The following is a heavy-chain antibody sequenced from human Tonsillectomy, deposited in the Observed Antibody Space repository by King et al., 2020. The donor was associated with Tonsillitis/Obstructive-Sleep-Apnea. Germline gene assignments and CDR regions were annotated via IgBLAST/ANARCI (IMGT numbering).Heavy chain of an antibody. J-gene: IGHJ5*02. CDR1: DFSLTTGGVG. V-gene: IGHV2-5*02. Sequence: FTLKESGPTLVKPTQTLTLTCTFSDFSLTTGGVGVGWIRQPPGKALEWLALIYWDDDKRYSPSLKSRLTITKDTSKNQAVLTMTNMDTVDTATYYCAHPNEENCFDPWGQGTLVTVSS. CDR3: AHPNEENCFDP. CDR2: IYWDDDK. D-gene: IGHD1-1*01.